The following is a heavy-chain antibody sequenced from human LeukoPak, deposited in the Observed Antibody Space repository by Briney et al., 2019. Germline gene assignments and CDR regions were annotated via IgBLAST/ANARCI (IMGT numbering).Heavy chain of an antibody. Sequence: GGSLRLSCAASGFTFSSYTMNWVRQAPGKGLEWVSSISSSSSYIYYADSVKGRFTISRDNAKNSLYLQMNSLRAEDTAVYYCARVGTYYYDSSGYLGYYYFDYWGQGTLVTVSS. J-gene: IGHJ4*02. D-gene: IGHD3-22*01. CDR3: ARVGTYYYDSSGYLGYYYFDY. V-gene: IGHV3-21*06. CDR2: ISSSSSYI. CDR1: GFTFSSYT.